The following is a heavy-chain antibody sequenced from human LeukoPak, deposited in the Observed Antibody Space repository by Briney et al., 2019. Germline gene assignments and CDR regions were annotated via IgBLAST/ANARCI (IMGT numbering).Heavy chain of an antibody. CDR2: ISGGGGST. Sequence: GGSLRLSCAASGFTFSSYAMSWVRQAPGKGLKWGSVISGGGGSTYYSDSVKGRFTISRDNSKNTLYLQINSLRAEDTAVYYCANDDSCDYWGQGTLVTVSS. CDR1: GFTFSSYA. J-gene: IGHJ4*02. CDR3: ANDDSCDY. V-gene: IGHV3-23*01.